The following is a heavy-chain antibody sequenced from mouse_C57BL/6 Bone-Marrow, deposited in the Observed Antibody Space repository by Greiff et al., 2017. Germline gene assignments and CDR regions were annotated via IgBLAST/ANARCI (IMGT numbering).Heavy chain of an antibody. CDR2: IYPGSGNT. CDR3: ARHFYYYGQGY. D-gene: IGHD1-1*01. V-gene: IGHV1-66*01. J-gene: IGHJ2*01. Sequence: QVQLQQSGPELVKPGASVKISCKASGYSFTSYYIHWVKQRPGQGLEWIGWIYPGSGNTKYNEKFKGKATLTADTSSSTAYMQLSSLTSEDSAVYYCARHFYYYGQGYWGQGTTLTGSS. CDR1: GYSFTSYY.